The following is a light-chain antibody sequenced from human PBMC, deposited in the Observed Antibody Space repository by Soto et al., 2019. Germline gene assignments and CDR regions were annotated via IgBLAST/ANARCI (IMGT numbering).Light chain of an antibody. V-gene: IGKV1-12*01. J-gene: IGKJ1*01. CDR3: QQTLSFPPT. CDR2: TGS. Sequence: DIQMTQSPSSVSASVGDRVTITCRASQAIDSWLAWYQQKPGEAPKLLIFTGSLLHSGVTPRFSGSGSVTDFTLTISSLQPEDFATYYCQQTLSFPPTFGQGTKV. CDR1: QAIDSW.